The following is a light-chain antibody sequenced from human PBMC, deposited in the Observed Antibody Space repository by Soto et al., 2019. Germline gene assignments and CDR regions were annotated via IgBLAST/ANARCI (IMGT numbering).Light chain of an antibody. CDR3: QQYYSYPLT. Sequence: AIRMTPSPSSLSASTGDRVTLTCLASQGISSYLAWYQQKPGKAPKLLIYAASTLQSGVPSRFSGSGSGTDFTLTISCLQSEDFATYYCQQYYSYPLTFGGGTKVDIK. CDR1: QGISSY. J-gene: IGKJ4*01. V-gene: IGKV1-8*01. CDR2: AAS.